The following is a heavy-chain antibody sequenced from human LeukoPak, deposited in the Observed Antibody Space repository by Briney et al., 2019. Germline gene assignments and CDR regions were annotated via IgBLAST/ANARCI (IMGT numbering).Heavy chain of an antibody. V-gene: IGHV3-30-3*01. CDR2: ISPDGTNK. J-gene: IGHJ4*02. CDR3: EREGGNYVYDY. CDR1: GFTFSNFV. Sequence: GGSLRLSCAASGFTFSNFVMHWVRQAPGKGLEWVASISPDGTNKYYADSVKGRFTVSRDNSKNTLYLQVNSLRADDTAVFYCEREGGNYVYDYWGQGTLVTVSS. D-gene: IGHD4-11*01.